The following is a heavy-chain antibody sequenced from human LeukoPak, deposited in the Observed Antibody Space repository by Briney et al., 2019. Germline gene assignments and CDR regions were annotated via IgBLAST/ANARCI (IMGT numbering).Heavy chain of an antibody. V-gene: IGHV4-59*12. CDR2: IYYSGST. D-gene: IGHD3-22*01. CDR3: AREPTINDSSGYYFDY. Sequence: PSETLSLTCTVSGGSISSYYWSWIRHPPGKGLEWIGYIYYSGSTNYNPSLKSRVTISVDTSKNQFSLKLSSVTAADTAVYYCAREPTINDSSGYYFDYWGQGTLVTVSS. J-gene: IGHJ4*02. CDR1: GGSISSYY.